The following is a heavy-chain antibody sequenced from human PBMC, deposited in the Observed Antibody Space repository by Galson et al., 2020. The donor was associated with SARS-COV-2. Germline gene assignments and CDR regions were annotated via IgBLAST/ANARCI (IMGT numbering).Heavy chain of an antibody. CDR3: VREFFSTIFGVAYAFDI. V-gene: IGHV1-8*01. J-gene: IGHJ3*02. Sequence: ASVKVSCKASGYTFTSYDINWVRQATGQGLEWMGWMNPNSGNTGYAQKFQGRVTMTRNTSISTAYMELSSLRSEDTAVYYCVREFFSTIFGVAYAFDIWGQGTMVTVSS. CDR1: GYTFTSYD. D-gene: IGHD3-3*01. CDR2: MNPNSGNT.